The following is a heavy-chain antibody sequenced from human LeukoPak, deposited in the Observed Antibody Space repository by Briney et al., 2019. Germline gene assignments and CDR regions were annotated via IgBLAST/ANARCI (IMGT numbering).Heavy chain of an antibody. CDR3: ARDWEQRLAHHPFDY. D-gene: IGHD6-25*01. J-gene: IGHJ4*02. CDR2: ISSSSSYI. Sequence: GGSLRLSCAASGFTFSSYSMNWVRQAPGKGLEWVSSISSSSSYIYYADSVKGRFTISRDNAKNSLYLQMNSLRAEDTAVYYCARDWEQRLAHHPFDYWGQGTLVTVSS. V-gene: IGHV3-21*01. CDR1: GFTFSSYS.